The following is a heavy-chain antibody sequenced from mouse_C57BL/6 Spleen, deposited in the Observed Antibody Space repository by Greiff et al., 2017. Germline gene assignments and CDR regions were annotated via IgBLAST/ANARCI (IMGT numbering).Heavy chain of an antibody. J-gene: IGHJ1*03. CDR1: GFTFSDYY. V-gene: IGHV5-16*01. CDR3: ARVASGDYWYFDV. Sequence: DVKLVESEGGLVQPGSSMKLSCTASGFTFSDYYMAWVRQVPEKGLEWVANINYDGSSTYYLDSLKSRFIISRDNAKNILYLQMSSLKSEDTATYYCARVASGDYWYFDVWGTGTTVTVSS. CDR2: INYDGSST. D-gene: IGHD6-1*01.